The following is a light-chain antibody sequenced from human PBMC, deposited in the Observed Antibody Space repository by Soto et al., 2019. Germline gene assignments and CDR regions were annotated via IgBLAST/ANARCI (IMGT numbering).Light chain of an antibody. CDR1: QSVSNNY. J-gene: IGKJ1*01. V-gene: IGKV3-20*01. Sequence: EIVLTQSPGTLSLSPGERATLSCRASQSVSNNYLAWYKQKPGQAPRLLIYGASNRATGIPDRFSGSGSGTDFTLTIRRLQPEDFAVYYCQQYGSSGTFGQGTKVDIK. CDR2: GAS. CDR3: QQYGSSGT.